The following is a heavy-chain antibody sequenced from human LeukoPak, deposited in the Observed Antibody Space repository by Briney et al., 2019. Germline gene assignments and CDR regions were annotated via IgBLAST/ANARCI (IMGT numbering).Heavy chain of an antibody. V-gene: IGHV1-69*04. CDR3: ARSSAVTGAFDI. D-gene: IGHD1-20*01. CDR1: GGTFSSYA. J-gene: IGHJ3*02. Sequence: SVKVSCKASGGTFSSYAISWVRQAPGQGLEWMGSIIPILGIANYAQKFQGRVTITADKSTSTAYMELSSLRSEDTAVYYCARSSAVTGAFDIWGQGTMVTVSS. CDR2: IIPILGIA.